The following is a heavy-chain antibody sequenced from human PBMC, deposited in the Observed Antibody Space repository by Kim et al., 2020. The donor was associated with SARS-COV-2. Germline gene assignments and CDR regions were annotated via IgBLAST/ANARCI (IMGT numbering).Heavy chain of an antibody. J-gene: IGHJ6*03. D-gene: IGHD3-16*01. CDR1: GFTFSSYW. Sequence: GGSLRLSCAASGFTFSSYWMHWVRQAPGKGLVWVSRINSDGSSTSYADSVKGRFTISRDNAKNTLYLQMNSLRAEDTAVYYCARDGAFWAYYYYYYMDVWGKGTTVTVSS. CDR2: INSDGSST. CDR3: ARDGAFWAYYYYYYMDV. V-gene: IGHV3-74*01.